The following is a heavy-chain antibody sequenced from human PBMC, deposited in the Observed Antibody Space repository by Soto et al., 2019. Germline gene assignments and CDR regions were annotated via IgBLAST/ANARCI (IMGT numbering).Heavy chain of an antibody. CDR2: ISYDGSNK. D-gene: IGHD3-3*01. V-gene: IGHV3-30*18. J-gene: IGHJ6*02. CDR1: GFTFSSYG. Sequence: QVQLVESGGGVVQPGRSLRLSCAASGFTFSSYGMHWVRQAPGKGLEWVAVISYDGSNKYYADSVKGRFTISRDNSKHTLYLQKNSLRAEDTAVYYCAKENDAHDFWSGYSYYYYGMDVWGQGTTVTVSS. CDR3: AKENDAHDFWSGYSYYYYGMDV.